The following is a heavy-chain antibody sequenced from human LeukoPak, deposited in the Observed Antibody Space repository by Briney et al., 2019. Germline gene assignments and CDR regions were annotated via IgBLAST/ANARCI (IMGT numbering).Heavy chain of an antibody. D-gene: IGHD4-17*01. Sequence: SETLSLTCTVSGGSISSGGYYWSWIRQHPGKGLEWIGYIYYSGSTYYNTSLKSRVNISVDTSKNQFSLKLSSVTAADAAVYYCAVADDYGDYGTFDIWGQGTMVTVSS. CDR3: AVADDYGDYGTFDI. J-gene: IGHJ3*02. CDR1: GGSISSGGYY. V-gene: IGHV4-31*03. CDR2: IYYSGST.